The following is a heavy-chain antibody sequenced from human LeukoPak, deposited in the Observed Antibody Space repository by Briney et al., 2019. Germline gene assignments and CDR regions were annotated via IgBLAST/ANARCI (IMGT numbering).Heavy chain of an antibody. V-gene: IGHV1-69*04. D-gene: IGHD5-24*01. J-gene: IGHJ4*02. CDR1: GGTFSSYA. CDR3: ARDDGYKPLNY. CDR2: IIPILGIA. Sequence: SVKVSCKASGGTFSSYAISWVRQAPGQGLEWMGRIIPILGIANYAQKFQGRVTITADKSTSTAYMELSSLRSEDTAVYYCARDDGYKPLNYWGQGTLVTVSS.